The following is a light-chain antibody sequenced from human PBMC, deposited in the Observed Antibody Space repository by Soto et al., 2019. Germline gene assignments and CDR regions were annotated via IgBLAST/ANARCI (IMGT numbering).Light chain of an antibody. CDR2: DTS. Sequence: EVVLTQSPATLSLSPGERATLSCSADQSVSGFLGWYHQKLGRDPRLLIHDTSNRATGVPARFSGSGSGTDFTLTISSLEPEDFGVYYCQQRGSWPPTFGQGTRLEMK. V-gene: IGKV3-11*01. CDR1: QSVSGF. CDR3: QQRGSWPPT. J-gene: IGKJ5*01.